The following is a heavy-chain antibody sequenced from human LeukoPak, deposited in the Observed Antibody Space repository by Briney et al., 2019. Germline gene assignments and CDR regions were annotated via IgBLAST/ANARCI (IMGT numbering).Heavy chain of an antibody. CDR3: ARPRYYYDSSGHEPFDY. CDR1: GGSFSGYY. J-gene: IGHJ4*02. V-gene: IGHV4-34*01. D-gene: IGHD3-22*01. CDR2: INRSGST. Sequence: SETLSLTCAVYGGSFSGYYWSWIRQPPGKGLEWIGEINRSGSTNYNPSLKSRVTISVDTSKNQFSLKLSSVTAADTAVYYCARPRYYYDSSGHEPFDYWGQGTLVTVSS.